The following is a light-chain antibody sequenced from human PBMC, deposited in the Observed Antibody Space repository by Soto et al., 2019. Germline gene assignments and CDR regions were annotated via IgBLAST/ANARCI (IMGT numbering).Light chain of an antibody. J-gene: IGLJ3*02. CDR2: EVS. Sequence: LTQPASVSGSPGQSITISCTGTSSDVGDYNYVSWYQQHPGKAPRLMIYEVSNRPSGVSNRFSGSKSGNTASLTISGLQADDEADYYCSSYTSSSSLGVFGGGTQLTVL. CDR1: SSDVGDYNY. V-gene: IGLV2-14*01. CDR3: SSYTSSSSLGV.